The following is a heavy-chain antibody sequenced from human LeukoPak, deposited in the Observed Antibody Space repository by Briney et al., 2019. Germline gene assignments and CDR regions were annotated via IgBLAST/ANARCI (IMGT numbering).Heavy chain of an antibody. CDR1: GFTFSNYN. J-gene: IGHJ4*01. Sequence: GGSLRLSCAASGFTFSNYNMNWVPQAPGKGLGWVSSITSGSSYIFYADSVKGRFTISRDNAKNSLYLQMNNLRAEDTAVYYCARYSGSYRDYWGHGTLVTVSS. D-gene: IGHD1-26*01. CDR3: ARYSGSYRDY. V-gene: IGHV3-21*01. CDR2: ITSGSSYI.